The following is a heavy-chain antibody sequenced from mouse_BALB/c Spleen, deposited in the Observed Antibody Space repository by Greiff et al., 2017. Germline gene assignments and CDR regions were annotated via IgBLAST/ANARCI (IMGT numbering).Heavy chain of an antibody. Sequence: LQQPGSELVRPGASVKLSCKASGYTFTSYWMHWVKQRPGQGLEWIGNIYPGSGSTNYDEKFKSKATLTVDTSSSTAYMQLSSLTSEDSAVYYCTRKDRQLGPAYWGQGTLVTVSA. CDR1: GYTFTSYW. D-gene: IGHD3-2*01. V-gene: IGHV1S22*01. CDR2: IYPGSGST. CDR3: TRKDRQLGPAY. J-gene: IGHJ3*01.